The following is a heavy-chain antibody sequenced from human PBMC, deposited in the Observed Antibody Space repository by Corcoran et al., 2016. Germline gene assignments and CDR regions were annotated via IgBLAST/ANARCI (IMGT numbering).Heavy chain of an antibody. J-gene: IGHJ5*02. D-gene: IGHD5-18*01. V-gene: IGHV3-30*18. CDR1: GFTFSSYG. Sequence: QVQLVESGGGVVQPGRSLRLSCAASGFTFSSYGMHWVRQAPGKGLEWVAVISYDGSNKYYADSVKGRFTISRDNSKNTLYLQMNSLIAEDTAVYYCAKDPYSYGVLGWFDPWGQGTLVTVSS. CDR3: AKDPYSYGVLGWFDP. CDR2: ISYDGSNK.